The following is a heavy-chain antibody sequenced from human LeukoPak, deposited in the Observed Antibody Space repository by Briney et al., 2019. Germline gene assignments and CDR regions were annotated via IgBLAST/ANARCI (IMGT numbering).Heavy chain of an antibody. J-gene: IGHJ4*02. CDR3: ARENLWGSLDY. D-gene: IGHD7-27*01. CDR2: ITSSSSYI. CDR1: GFTFSSYS. Sequence: GGSLRLSCAASGFTFSSYSMNWVRQAPGKGLEWVSSITSSSSYIYYADSVKGRFTISRDHAKNSLDLQMNSLRAEDTAVYYCARENLWGSLDYWGQGTLVTVSS. V-gene: IGHV3-21*01.